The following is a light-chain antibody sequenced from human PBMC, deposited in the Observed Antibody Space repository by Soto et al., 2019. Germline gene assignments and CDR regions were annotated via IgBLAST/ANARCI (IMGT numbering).Light chain of an antibody. J-gene: IGKJ4*01. CDR3: KQPKSYPLT. V-gene: IGKV3-15*01. CDR1: QSLTSY. Sequence: EIVMTQSPATLSVSPGETATLSCRASQSLTSYLAWYQQKPDQAPRLLIYGISTRATDIPARFSGSGSGTEFTLTISSLQSEDFATYYCKQPKSYPLTFGGGTKVEIK. CDR2: GIS.